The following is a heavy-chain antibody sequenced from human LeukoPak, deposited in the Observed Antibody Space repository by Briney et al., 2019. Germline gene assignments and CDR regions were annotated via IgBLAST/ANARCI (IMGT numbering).Heavy chain of an antibody. CDR3: ARSLIPGRWYFDL. V-gene: IGHV3-30*04. J-gene: IGHJ2*01. Sequence: GWSLRLSCAVSGFTFSSFPFHWVRQAPGKGLEWVAAISTDGSYKYHGDSVKGRFTISRDNPMNTLYLQMNGLRPDDTAVYYCARSLIPGRWYFDLWGRGTLVTVSS. D-gene: IGHD3-16*01. CDR1: GFTFSSFP. CDR2: ISTDGSYK.